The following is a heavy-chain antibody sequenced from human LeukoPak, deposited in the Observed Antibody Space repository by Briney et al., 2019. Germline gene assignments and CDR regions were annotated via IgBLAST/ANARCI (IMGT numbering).Heavy chain of an antibody. CDR3: TRQKLADGRANWFDP. CDR1: GGSISGSTYY. CDR2: IHYSGTT. Sequence: SETLSLTCTFSGGSISGSTYYWGWIRQPPGKGLEWIGSIHYSGTTYYNPSLKSRVTISVDTSKNQFSLKLSSVTAADTAVYYCTRQKLADGRANWFDPWGQGTLVTVSS. J-gene: IGHJ5*02. D-gene: IGHD6-13*01. V-gene: IGHV4-39*01.